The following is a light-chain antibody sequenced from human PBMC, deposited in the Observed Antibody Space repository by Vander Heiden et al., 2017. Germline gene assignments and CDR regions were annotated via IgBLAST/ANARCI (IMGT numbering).Light chain of an antibody. CDR2: ATS. J-gene: IGKJ4*01. CDR3: QQSDSAPLT. CDR1: QNIKNY. V-gene: IGKV1-39*01. Sequence: DIQMTQSPSSLSASVGDRVTITCRASQNIKNYLNWYQQKPGKAPNLLIYATSSLQSGVPSRFSGSGSGTDFTLTISTLQPEDSATYYCQQSDSAPLTFGGGTKVEIK.